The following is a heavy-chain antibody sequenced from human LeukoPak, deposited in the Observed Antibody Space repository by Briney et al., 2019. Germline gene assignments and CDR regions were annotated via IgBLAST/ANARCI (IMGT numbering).Heavy chain of an antibody. J-gene: IGHJ3*02. D-gene: IGHD4-11*01. CDR1: GFTFSTYW. CDR2: IKEDGSEQ. V-gene: IGHV3-7*01. CDR3: AIDPYNSNYGAFDI. Sequence: GGSLRLSCAASGFTFSTYWMTWVRQAPGKGLEWVANIKEDGSEQVYMDSVKGRFTISRDNAENSLYLQMNSLRAEDTAVYFCAIDPYNSNYGAFDIWGQGTMVTVSS.